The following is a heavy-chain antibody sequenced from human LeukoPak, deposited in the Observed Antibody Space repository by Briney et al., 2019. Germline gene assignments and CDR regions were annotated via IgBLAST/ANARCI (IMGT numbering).Heavy chain of an antibody. CDR1: GYTFTGYY. Sequence: GASVKVSCKASGYTFTGYYMHWVRQAPGQGLEWMGWINPNSGGTNYAQKFQGRVTMTRDTSISTAYMELSRLRSDDTAVYYCTRDIALGTSKQYYYYYYMDVWGKGTTVTVSS. CDR2: INPNSGGT. V-gene: IGHV1-2*02. CDR3: TRDIALGTSKQYYYYYYMDV. D-gene: IGHD6-19*01. J-gene: IGHJ6*03.